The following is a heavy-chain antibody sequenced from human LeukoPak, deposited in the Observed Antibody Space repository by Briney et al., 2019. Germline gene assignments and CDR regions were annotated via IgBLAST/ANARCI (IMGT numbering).Heavy chain of an antibody. CDR3: AKVNYYDSSGFYDY. J-gene: IGHJ4*02. CDR2: ISHDGSNK. CDR1: GLTFSSYG. Sequence: GGSLRLSCAASGLTFSSYGMHWVRQAPGKGLEWVAVISHDGSNKFYADSVKGRFTISRDNSKNTLYLQMNSLRAEDTAVYYCAKVNYYDSSGFYDYWGQGTLVTVSS. D-gene: IGHD3-22*01. V-gene: IGHV3-30*18.